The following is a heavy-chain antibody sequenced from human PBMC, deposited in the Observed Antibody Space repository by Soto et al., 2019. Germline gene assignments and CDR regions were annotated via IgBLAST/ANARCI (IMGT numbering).Heavy chain of an antibody. V-gene: IGHV1-69*01. CDR2: IIPIFGTA. D-gene: IGHD6-13*01. CDR3: ARVRYSSSWLPRDFFDY. Sequence: QVQLVQSGAEVKKPGSSVKVSCKASGGTFSSYAISWVRQAPGQGLEWMGGIIPIFGTANYAQKFEGRVTITADESTSTAYMELSSVRYEDTAVYYCARVRYSSSWLPRDFFDYGGQGTLVTVSS. CDR1: GGTFSSYA. J-gene: IGHJ4*02.